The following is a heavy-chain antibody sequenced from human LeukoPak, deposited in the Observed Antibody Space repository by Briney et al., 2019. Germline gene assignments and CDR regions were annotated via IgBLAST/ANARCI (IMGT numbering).Heavy chain of an antibody. CDR3: ARSGSGSYYGDYYYYGMDV. CDR2: IYYSGST. D-gene: IGHD3-10*01. J-gene: IGHJ6*02. V-gene: IGHV4-31*03. Sequence: SQTLSLTCTVSGGSISSGGYYWSWIRQHPGKGLEWIGYIYYSGSTYYNPSLKSRVTISVDTSKSQFSLKLSSVTAADTAVYYCARSGSGSYYGDYYYYGMDVWGQGTTVTVSS. CDR1: GGSISSGGYY.